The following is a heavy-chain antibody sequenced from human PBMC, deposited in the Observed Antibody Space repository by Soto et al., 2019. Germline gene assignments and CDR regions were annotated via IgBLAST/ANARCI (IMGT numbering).Heavy chain of an antibody. Sequence: ASVKVSCKASGYTFTGYYIHCVQQAPGQGLDWMGWINPNSGGTNYAQKFQGRVTMTRDTSISTAYMELSRLRSDDTAVYYCAREARQLLLSYGMDVWGQGTTVTASS. CDR3: AREARQLLLSYGMDV. J-gene: IGHJ6*02. CDR2: INPNSGGT. V-gene: IGHV1-2*02. D-gene: IGHD2-15*01. CDR1: GYTFTGYY.